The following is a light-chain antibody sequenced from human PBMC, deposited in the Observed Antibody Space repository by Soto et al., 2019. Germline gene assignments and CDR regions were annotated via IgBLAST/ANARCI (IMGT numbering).Light chain of an antibody. CDR3: QHYNNWPRT. CDR2: GAS. CDR1: QSVSSN. J-gene: IGKJ4*01. V-gene: IGKV3-15*01. Sequence: EIVMTQSPATLSVSPGERATLSCSASQSVSSNLAWYQQKPGQAPRLLIYGASTRATGIPARFSGSGSGTEFTLTISSLQSEDFAVYYCQHYNNWPRTFGGGTKVEIK.